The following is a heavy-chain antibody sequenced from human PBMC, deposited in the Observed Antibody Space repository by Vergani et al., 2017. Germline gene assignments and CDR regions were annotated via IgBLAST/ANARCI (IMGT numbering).Heavy chain of an antibody. CDR2: ISGSGGST. CDR1: GFTFSSYA. J-gene: IGHJ6*03. D-gene: IGHD6-6*01. Sequence: EVQLLESGGGLVQPGGSLRLSCAASGFTFSSYAMSWVRQAPGKGLEWVSAISGSGGSTYYADSVKGRFTISRDNSKNTLYLQMNSLRAADTAVYYCAKVGSSSSGNYYYYMDVWGKGTTVTVSS. V-gene: IGHV3-23*01. CDR3: AKVGSSSSGNYYYYMDV.